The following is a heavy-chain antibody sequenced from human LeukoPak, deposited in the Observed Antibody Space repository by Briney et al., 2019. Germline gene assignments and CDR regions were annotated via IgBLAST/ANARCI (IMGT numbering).Heavy chain of an antibody. CDR2: IYSGGGT. CDR3: AASYDRRGSLGY. V-gene: IGHV3-53*01. Sequence: PGGSLRLSCAASGFTVSYNYVSWVRQAPGKGLEWVSVIYSGGGTYYADSVKGRFTISRDNSKNTVYLQMNSLRAEDTAVYYCAASYDRRGSLGYWGQGTLVTVSS. J-gene: IGHJ4*02. D-gene: IGHD3-22*01. CDR1: GFTVSYNY.